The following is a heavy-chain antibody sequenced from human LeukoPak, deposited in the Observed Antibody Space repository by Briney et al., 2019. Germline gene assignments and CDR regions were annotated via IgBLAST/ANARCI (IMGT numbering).Heavy chain of an antibody. CDR2: ISYDGSNK. V-gene: IGHV3-30*12. CDR1: GFTFSSYG. CDR3: ARDWSSSSHPYYYYYYYMDV. J-gene: IGHJ6*03. Sequence: PPGGSLRLSCAASGFTFSSYGMHWFRQAPGKGLEWVAVISYDGSNKYYADSVKGRFTISRDNAKNSLYLQMNSLRAEDTAVYYCARDWSSSSHPYYYYYYYMDVWGKGTTVTVSS. D-gene: IGHD6-6*01.